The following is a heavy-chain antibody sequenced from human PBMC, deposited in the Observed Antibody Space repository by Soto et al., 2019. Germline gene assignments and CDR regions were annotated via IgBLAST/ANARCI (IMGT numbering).Heavy chain of an antibody. CDR1: GGSFTSYT. Sequence: QVQLVQSGAEVKKPGSSVKVPCEASGGSFTSYTFTWVRQAPGQGLEWMGRIIPIKGRADYALKLQDRVTITADRSTKTVYMELRGLRPEDTAIYYCAKSLLFVDHAYMDVWGKGTTVTVSS. CDR2: IIPIKGRA. V-gene: IGHV1-69*02. D-gene: IGHD2-21*01. CDR3: AKSLLFVDHAYMDV. J-gene: IGHJ6*03.